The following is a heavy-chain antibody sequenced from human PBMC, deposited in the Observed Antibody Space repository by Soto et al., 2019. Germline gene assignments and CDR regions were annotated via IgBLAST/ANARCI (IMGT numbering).Heavy chain of an antibody. CDR3: AAEIGGILIPMYTX. D-gene: IGHD2-21*01. J-gene: IGHJ4*02. V-gene: IGHV1-58*01. CDR2: IVVGSGNT. Sequence: ASVKVSCNDSGFTFTSSAVQWVRQARGQRLEWIGFIVVGSGNTNYAQKFQERVTITRDMSTSTAYMELSSLRSEDTAVYYCAAEIGGILIPMYTXWGQGTLVTVSX. CDR1: GFTFTSSA.